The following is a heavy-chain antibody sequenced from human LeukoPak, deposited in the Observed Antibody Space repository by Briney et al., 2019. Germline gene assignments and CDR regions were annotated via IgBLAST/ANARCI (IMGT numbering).Heavy chain of an antibody. CDR3: ARVGSGWYEGGFDP. CDR1: GYTFTGYY. Sequence: GASVKVSCKASGYTFTGYYMHWVRQAPGQGLEWMGWINPNSGGTNYAQKFQGRVTMTRDTSISTAYMELSRLRSDDTAVYYCARVGSGWYEGGFDPWGQGTLVTVPS. CDR2: INPNSGGT. D-gene: IGHD6-19*01. J-gene: IGHJ5*02. V-gene: IGHV1-2*02.